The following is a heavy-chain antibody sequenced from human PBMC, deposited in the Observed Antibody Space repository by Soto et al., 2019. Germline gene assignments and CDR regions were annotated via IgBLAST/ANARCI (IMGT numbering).Heavy chain of an antibody. J-gene: IGHJ5*02. Sequence: PSETLSLTPTLSGGSISSGGYSWTWIRQHPGKVLEWIRYIYYTGRTNYNPSLKSRVTISVDTSKNQFSLSLSSVTAADTAVYFCARNGYDTSNHHFDPWRQGNLVTVSS. V-gene: IGHV4-61*08. CDR2: IYYTGRT. CDR3: ARNGYDTSNHHFDP. D-gene: IGHD3-22*01. CDR1: GGSISSGGYS.